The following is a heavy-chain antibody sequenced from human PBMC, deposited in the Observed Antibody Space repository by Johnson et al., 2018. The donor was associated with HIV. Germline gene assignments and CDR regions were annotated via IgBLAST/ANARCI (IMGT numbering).Heavy chain of an antibody. D-gene: IGHD5-18*01. CDR3: ARDTYSYVACDI. CDR2: IYSGDTT. J-gene: IGHJ3*02. V-gene: IGHV3-66*01. Sequence: MHLVESGGGLVQQGGSLRLSCAASGFTVSTNYMSWIRQAPGKGLEWVSVIYSGDTTYYAGSVTGRFTISRDNSKNTLYLQMNSLRAEDQALYDCARDTYSYVACDIWGQGTMVTVSS. CDR1: GFTVSTNY.